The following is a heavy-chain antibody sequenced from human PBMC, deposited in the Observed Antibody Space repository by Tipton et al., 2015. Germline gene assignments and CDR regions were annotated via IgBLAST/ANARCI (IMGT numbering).Heavy chain of an antibody. CDR2: ISQSGGG. CDR3: AKTHGAYDWYLDH. CDR1: GASFSAFY. Sequence: TLSLTCEVNGASFSAFYWTWLRQSPGKGLEWIGEISQSGGGNYNPSLRGRVAISVDTSKNQFSLNLRSVTAADTAVYFCAKTHGAYDWYLDHWGQGTLVTVSS. J-gene: IGHJ4*02. V-gene: IGHV4-34*01. D-gene: IGHD5-12*01.